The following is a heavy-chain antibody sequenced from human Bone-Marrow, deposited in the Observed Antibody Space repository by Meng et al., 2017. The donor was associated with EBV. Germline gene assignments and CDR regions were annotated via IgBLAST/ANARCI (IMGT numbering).Heavy chain of an antibody. D-gene: IGHD5-24*01. J-gene: IGHJ4*02. Sequence: VELVQSGAEVGKPGASVKVSCKASGYAFTNYDINWVRQATGQGLEWVGWMNPNSGNTGYAQKFQGRVTMTRNTSISTAYMELSSLRSEDTAVYYCARGPTCGYNCPYYFDFWGQGTLVTVSS. CDR3: ARGPTCGYNCPYYFDF. CDR1: GYAFTNYD. CDR2: MNPNSGNT. V-gene: IGHV1-8*01.